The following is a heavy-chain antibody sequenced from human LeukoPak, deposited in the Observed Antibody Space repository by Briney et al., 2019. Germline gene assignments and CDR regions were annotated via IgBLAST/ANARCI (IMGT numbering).Heavy chain of an antibody. CDR3: AELGITMIGGV. D-gene: IGHD3-10*02. CDR1: GFTFTTYR. J-gene: IGHJ6*04. V-gene: IGHV3-7*01. CDR2: IKQDGSEK. Sequence: GGSLRLSCAASGFTFTTYRMSWVRQAPGKGLEWVANIKQDGSEKHYVDSVKGRFTISRDNAKNSLYLQMNSLRAEDTAVYYCAELGITMIGGVWGKGTTVTISS.